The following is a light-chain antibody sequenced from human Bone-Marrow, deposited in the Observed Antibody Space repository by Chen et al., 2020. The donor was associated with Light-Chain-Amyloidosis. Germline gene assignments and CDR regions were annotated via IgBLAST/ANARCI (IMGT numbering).Light chain of an antibody. CDR2: RDT. CDR1: DLPTKY. V-gene: IGLV3-25*03. Sequence: SYALTPPPSVSVSPGQTARITCSGDDLPTKYAYWYQQQPGQAPVLVIHRDTERPSGISDRFSGSSSGTTATLTISGVQAEDEADYHCQSADSSGTYEVIFGGGTKLTVL. J-gene: IGLJ2*01. CDR3: QSADSSGTYEVI.